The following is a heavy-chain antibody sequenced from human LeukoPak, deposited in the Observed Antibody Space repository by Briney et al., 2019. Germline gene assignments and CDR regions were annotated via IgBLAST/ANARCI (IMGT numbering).Heavy chain of an antibody. V-gene: IGHV3-23*01. CDR1: GFTFSTYT. CDR3: AKDLLDFWSGYFRDDAFDI. Sequence: GGSLRLSCAASGFTFSTYTMYWVRHPPGKRLEWVSIIGSSGGGIHYADSVKGRFTISRDNSKNALYLQMNSLRAEDTAVYYCAKDLLDFWSGYFRDDAFDIWGQGTMVTVSS. D-gene: IGHD3-3*01. J-gene: IGHJ3*02. CDR2: IGSSGGGI.